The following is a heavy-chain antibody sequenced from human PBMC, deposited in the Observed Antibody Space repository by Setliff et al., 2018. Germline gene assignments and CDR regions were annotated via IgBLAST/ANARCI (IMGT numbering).Heavy chain of an antibody. CDR1: GGSISSGNYY. CDR3: ARHKSNGSGSYPSLYMDV. CDR2: IYYSGST. D-gene: IGHD3-10*01. J-gene: IGHJ6*03. Sequence: LSLTCRVSGGSISSGNYYWGLIRQPPGKGLEWVATIYYSGSTYSNPSLKSRLIISVDAPDNQFSVKLSSVTAADTAVYYCARHKSNGSGSYPSLYMDVWSKGIMVTVSS. V-gene: IGHV4-39*01.